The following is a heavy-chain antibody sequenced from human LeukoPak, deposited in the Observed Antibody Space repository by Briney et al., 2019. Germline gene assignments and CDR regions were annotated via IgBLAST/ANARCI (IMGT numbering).Heavy chain of an antibody. CDR1: GFTFSSYA. CDR2: ISGSGGST. CDR3: AKGLTIFG. J-gene: IGHJ4*02. Sequence: GGSLRLSCAASGFTFSSYAMTWVRQAPGKGLESVSGISGSGGSTYYADFVKGRFTISRDNSKNTLYLQMNSLRAEDTAVYYCAKGLTIFGWGQGTLVTVSS. D-gene: IGHD3-3*01. V-gene: IGHV3-23*01.